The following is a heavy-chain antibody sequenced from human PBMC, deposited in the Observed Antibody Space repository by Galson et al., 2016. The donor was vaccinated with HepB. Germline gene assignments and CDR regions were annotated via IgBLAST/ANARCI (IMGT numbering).Heavy chain of an antibody. CDR3: ARDNSGSYLDS. V-gene: IGHV4-61*01. CDR1: GGSLIGDSYY. Sequence: SETLSLTCTVFGGSLIGDSYYWNWIRQPPGKGLEWIGYIQSSGSTNSKPSLKSRVSMSLDRSKNQFSLKLSSVTVADTAVYYCARDNSGSYLDSWGQGTLITVSS. J-gene: IGHJ4*02. CDR2: IQSSGST. D-gene: IGHD1-26*01.